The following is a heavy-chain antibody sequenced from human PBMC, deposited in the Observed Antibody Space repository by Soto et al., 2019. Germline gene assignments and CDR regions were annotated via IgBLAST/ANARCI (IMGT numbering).Heavy chain of an antibody. CDR1: GFTVSRDY. Sequence: EVQLVESGGGLIQPGGSLRLSCAASGFTVSRDYMSWVRQAPGNGLEWVSVIYTGGSTYYADSVKGRFTFSRDNSKNTLYLQMNSLRAEDTAVYYCARAYGGNPAMFDPWGQGTMVTVSS. CDR3: ARAYGGNPAMFDP. J-gene: IGHJ5*02. V-gene: IGHV3-53*01. D-gene: IGHD4-17*01. CDR2: IYTGGST.